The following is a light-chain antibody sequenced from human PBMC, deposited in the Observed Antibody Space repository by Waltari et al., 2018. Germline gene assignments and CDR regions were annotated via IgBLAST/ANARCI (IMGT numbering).Light chain of an antibody. CDR1: SSDGGGSNA. Sequence: QSALTQPPSPSGSPGQSVTISCPGTSSDGGGSNAVPWYQQHPGKAPKLMIYEVSKRPSGVPDRFSGSKSGNTASLTVSGLQAEDEADYYCSSYAGSNNFVFGGGTKLTVL. V-gene: IGLV2-8*01. J-gene: IGLJ3*02. CDR3: SSYAGSNNFV. CDR2: EVS.